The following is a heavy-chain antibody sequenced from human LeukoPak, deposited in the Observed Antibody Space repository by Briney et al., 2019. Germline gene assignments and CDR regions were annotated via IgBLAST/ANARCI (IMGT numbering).Heavy chain of an antibody. CDR1: GSTFSTYW. Sequence: GGSLRLSCTASGSTFSTYWMHWVRQAPGKGLVWVSRINRDGSSTSYADSVKGRFTISRDNAKNSLYLHMDSLRTEDTAVYYWSRADDSSSGYFDYCRQGTLVSVSS. J-gene: IGHJ4*02. D-gene: IGHD6-6*01. CDR3: SRADDSSSGYFDY. CDR2: INRDGSST. V-gene: IGHV3-74*01.